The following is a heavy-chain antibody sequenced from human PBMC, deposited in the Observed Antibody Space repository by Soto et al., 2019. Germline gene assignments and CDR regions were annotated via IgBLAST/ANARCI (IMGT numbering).Heavy chain of an antibody. CDR3: ARSQGSSTSLEIYYYYYYGMDV. D-gene: IGHD2-2*01. J-gene: IGHJ6*02. Sequence: QVQLVQSGAEVKKPGSSVKVSCKASGGTFSSYAISWVRQAPGQRLEWMGEIIPISGTANYAQKFQGRVTITADESTSTAYMELSSLRSEDTAVYYCARSQGSSTSLEIYYYYYYGMDVWGQGTTVTVSS. V-gene: IGHV1-69*01. CDR2: IIPISGTA. CDR1: GGTFSSYA.